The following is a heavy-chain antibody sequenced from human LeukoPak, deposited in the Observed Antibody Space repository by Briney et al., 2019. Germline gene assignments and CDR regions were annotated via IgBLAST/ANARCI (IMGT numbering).Heavy chain of an antibody. CDR3: AKRGVVIRVILVGFHKEAYYFDS. Sequence: GGSLRLSCAVSGITLSNYDMSWVRQAPGKGLEWVAGISDSGGRTNYADSVKGRFTISRDNPKNTLYLQMNSLRAEDTAVYFCAKRGVVIRVILVGFHKEAYYFDSWGQGALVTVSS. CDR1: GITLSNYD. J-gene: IGHJ4*02. D-gene: IGHD3-22*01. CDR2: ISDSGGRT. V-gene: IGHV3-23*01.